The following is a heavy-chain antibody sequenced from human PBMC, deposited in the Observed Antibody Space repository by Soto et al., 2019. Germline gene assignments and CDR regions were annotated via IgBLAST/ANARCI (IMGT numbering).Heavy chain of an antibody. CDR2: ISGSGGST. V-gene: IGHV3-23*01. D-gene: IGHD6-19*01. CDR3: AKGPVAPTYYFYMDV. CDR1: GFTFNSYA. J-gene: IGHJ6*03. Sequence: GGSLRLSCAASGFTFNSYAMTWVRQAPGKGLEWVSGISGSGGSTYYADSVKGRLTISRDNSKNTLYLQMNSLRAEDTAVYYCAKGPVAPTYYFYMDVWGKGTTVTVSS.